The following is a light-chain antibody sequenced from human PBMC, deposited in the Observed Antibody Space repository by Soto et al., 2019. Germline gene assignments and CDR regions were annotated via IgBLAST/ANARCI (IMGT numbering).Light chain of an antibody. CDR1: QSVSSS. Sequence: EIVLTQSPGTLSLSPGERATLSCRASQSVSSSLAWYQQKPGQAPRLLIYGASRRATGIPDRFSGSGSGTDFTLTISRLEPEDFAVYSCQQYGSSPGTFGQGTKLEIK. J-gene: IGKJ2*01. V-gene: IGKV3-20*01. CDR3: QQYGSSPGT. CDR2: GAS.